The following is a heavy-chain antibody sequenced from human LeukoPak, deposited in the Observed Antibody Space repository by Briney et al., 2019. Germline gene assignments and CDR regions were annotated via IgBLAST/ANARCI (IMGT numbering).Heavy chain of an antibody. Sequence: GGSLKLSCAASGFPFSASGMHWVRQASGKGLEWVGRIRSKANSYATAYAASVKGRFTISRDSSKNTLYLQMNSLRAEDTAVYYCTDAVAGWGQGTLVTVSS. V-gene: IGHV3-73*01. CDR3: TDAVAG. D-gene: IGHD4-23*01. J-gene: IGHJ4*02. CDR1: GFPFSASG. CDR2: IRSKANSYAT.